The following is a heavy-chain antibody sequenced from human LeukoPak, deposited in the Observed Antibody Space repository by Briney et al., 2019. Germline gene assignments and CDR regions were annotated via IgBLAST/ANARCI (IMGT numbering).Heavy chain of an antibody. V-gene: IGHV3-23*01. CDR3: AKVAHYYGSGSYYEYYFDY. J-gene: IGHJ4*02. CDR2: ISGSGGTT. D-gene: IGHD3-10*01. CDR1: GFTFSSYA. Sequence: ESGGSLRLSCAASGFTFSSYAMSWVRQAPGKGLEWVSAISGSGGTTYYSDSVKGCFTISRDNSKNTLYLQMNSLRAEDMAVYYCAKVAHYYGSGSYYEYYFDYWGQGTLVTVSS.